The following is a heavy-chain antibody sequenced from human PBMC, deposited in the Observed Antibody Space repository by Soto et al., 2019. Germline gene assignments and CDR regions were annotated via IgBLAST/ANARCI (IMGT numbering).Heavy chain of an antibody. CDR1: GGTFSSYT. V-gene: IGHV1-69*08. CDR2: IIPILGIA. J-gene: IGHJ5*02. Sequence: QVQLVQSGAEVKKPGSSVKVSCKASGGTFSSYTISWVRQAPGQGLEWMGRIIPILGIANYAQKFQGRVTITADKSTSTAYMELSSLRSEDTAVYYCAREVRGCSSTSCCTGWFDPWGQGTLVTVSS. CDR3: AREVRGCSSTSCCTGWFDP. D-gene: IGHD2-2*01.